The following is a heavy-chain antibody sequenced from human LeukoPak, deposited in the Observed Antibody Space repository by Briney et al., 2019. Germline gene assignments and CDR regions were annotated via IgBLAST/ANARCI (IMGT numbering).Heavy chain of an antibody. J-gene: IGHJ4*02. Sequence: SVKVSCKSSGGIFSNHVISWVRQAPGQGLEWLGGIIPIFGTPQYAQNFQGRLTITADKSTSTAYMDLSSLTSEDTAVYFCARGGAGYSAFDDWGQGTLVTVSS. D-gene: IGHD5-24*01. CDR1: GGIFSNHV. V-gene: IGHV1-69*06. CDR3: ARGGAGYSAFDD. CDR2: IIPIFGTP.